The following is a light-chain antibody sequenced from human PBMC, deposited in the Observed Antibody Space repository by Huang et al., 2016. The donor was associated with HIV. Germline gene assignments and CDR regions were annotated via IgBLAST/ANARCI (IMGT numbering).Light chain of an antibody. Sequence: DIQMTQSPSTLSASVGDRVTITCRASQNIAGWLAWYQHKPGKAPKLLIYDVSSLEAGVPATVSGSGSGTEFTLTISGLQPDDFATYYCQQYNFYPWTFGQGTKVEIK. CDR1: QNIAGW. J-gene: IGKJ1*01. CDR2: DVS. CDR3: QQYNFYPWT. V-gene: IGKV1-5*01.